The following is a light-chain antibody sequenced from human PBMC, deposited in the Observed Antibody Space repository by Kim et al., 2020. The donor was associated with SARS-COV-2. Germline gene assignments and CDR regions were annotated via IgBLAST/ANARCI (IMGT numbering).Light chain of an antibody. CDR1: NIGSKS. Sequence: SYELTQPPSVSVAPGKTARISCGENNIGSKSVHWYQQKPGQAPVLVIYHDSDRPSGIPERFSGSNSGDTATLTISRVEAEDGADYYCQVWDTTSDLAVFGGGTQLTVL. V-gene: IGLV3-21*01. CDR2: HDS. J-gene: IGLJ3*02. CDR3: QVWDTTSDLAV.